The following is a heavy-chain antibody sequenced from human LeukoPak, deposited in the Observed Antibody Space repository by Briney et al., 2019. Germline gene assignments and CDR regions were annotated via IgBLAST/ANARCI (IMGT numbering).Heavy chain of an antibody. V-gene: IGHV4-34*01. J-gene: IGHJ4*02. Sequence: SETLSLTCTVSGGSISSYYWSWIRQPPGKGLEWIGEINHSGSTNYNPSLKSRVTISVDTSKNQFSLKLSSVTAADTAVYYCARGPHRQGDLALAFDYWGQGTLVTVSS. CDR1: GGSISSYY. CDR2: INHSGST. D-gene: IGHD3-16*01. CDR3: ARGPHRQGDLALAFDY.